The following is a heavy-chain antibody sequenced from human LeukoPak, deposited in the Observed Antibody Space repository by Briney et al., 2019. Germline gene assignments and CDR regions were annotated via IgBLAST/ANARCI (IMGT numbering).Heavy chain of an antibody. CDR1: GYIFTDYY. D-gene: IGHD1-14*01. CDR3: ARAVATGPDAFDI. J-gene: IGHJ3*02. V-gene: IGHV1-8*03. Sequence: ASVKVSCKASGYIFTDYYMHWVRQAPGQELGWMGWMNPNSGNTGYAQKFQGRVTITRNTSISTAYMELSSLRSEDTAVYYCARAVATGPDAFDIWGQGTMVTVSS. CDR2: MNPNSGNT.